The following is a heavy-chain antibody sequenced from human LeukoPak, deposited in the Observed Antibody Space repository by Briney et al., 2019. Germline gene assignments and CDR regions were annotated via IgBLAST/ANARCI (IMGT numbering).Heavy chain of an antibody. J-gene: IGHJ5*02. V-gene: IGHV4-31*03. CDR3: AREGLRSSSWYKGWFDP. CDR2: IYYSGST. CDR1: GGSISSGGYY. Sequence: SETLSLTCTVSGGSISSGGYYWSWIRQRPGKGLEWIGYIYYSGSTYCNPSLKSRVTISVDTSKNQFSLKLSSVTAADTAVYYCAREGLRSSSWYKGWFDPWGQGTLVTVSS. D-gene: IGHD6-13*01.